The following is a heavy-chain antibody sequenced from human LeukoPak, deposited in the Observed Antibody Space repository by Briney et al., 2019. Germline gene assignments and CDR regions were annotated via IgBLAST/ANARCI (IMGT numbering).Heavy chain of an antibody. CDR3: AVPAAIDHYYYYDMDP. Sequence: ASVKVSCKASGGTFSSYSISWVRQAPGQGREWMGGIIPIFCKANYAQKFQGRVTITTAESTSTASMALSSLRSDDTAVYSSAVPAAIDHYYYYDMDPWGKGTTVTVSS. D-gene: IGHD2-2*01. CDR1: GGTFSSYS. V-gene: IGHV1-69*05. J-gene: IGHJ6*03. CDR2: IIPIFCKA.